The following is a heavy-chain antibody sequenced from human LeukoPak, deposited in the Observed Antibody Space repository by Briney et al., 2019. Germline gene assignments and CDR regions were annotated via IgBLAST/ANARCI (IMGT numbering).Heavy chain of an antibody. CDR3: ARDLSSSSWYEIDY. V-gene: IGHV1-18*01. CDR1: GYTFTSYG. D-gene: IGHD6-13*01. Sequence: ASVTVSCKASGYTFTSYGISWVRQAPGQGLEWMGWISAYNGNTNYAQKLQGRVTMTTDTSTSTAYMELRSLRSDDTAVYHCARDLSSSSWYEIDYWGQGTLVTVSS. CDR2: ISAYNGNT. J-gene: IGHJ4*02.